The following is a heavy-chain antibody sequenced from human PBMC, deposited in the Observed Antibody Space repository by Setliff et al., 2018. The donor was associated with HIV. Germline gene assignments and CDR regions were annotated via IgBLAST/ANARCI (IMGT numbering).Heavy chain of an antibody. J-gene: IGHJ2*01. V-gene: IGHV4-39*01. D-gene: IGHD3-22*01. CDR3: ASGYYDSSGYYWYFDL. CDR1: GGSINSSSYY. Sequence: SETLSLTCTVSGGSINSSSYYWGWIRQPPGKGPEWIGSIYYSGSTYYNPSLKSRVTISEDTSKNQISLKLSSVSAADTAVYYCASGYYDSSGYYWYFDLWGRGTLVTVSS. CDR2: IYYSGST.